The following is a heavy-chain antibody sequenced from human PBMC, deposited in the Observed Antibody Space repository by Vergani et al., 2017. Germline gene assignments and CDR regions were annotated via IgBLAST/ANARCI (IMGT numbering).Heavy chain of an antibody. CDR1: GYSITNYW. V-gene: IGHV5-51*01. CDR3: TRHVPCGDGACLHFDH. Sequence: EVQLVQSGAEVKKPGESLKISCQGSGYSITNYWIAWVRQRPGKGLEWMGIIYPADSDTRYSPSFQGQVIISADKSISTAYLQWSSLKASDTAMYYCTRHVPCGDGACLHFDHWGQGTQVTVSS. D-gene: IGHD2-21*01. J-gene: IGHJ4*02. CDR2: IYPADSDT.